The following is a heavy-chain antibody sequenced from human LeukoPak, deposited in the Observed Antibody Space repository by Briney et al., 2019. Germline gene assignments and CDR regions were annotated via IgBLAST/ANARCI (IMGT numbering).Heavy chain of an antibody. Sequence: GGSLRLSCAASGFTFSRFTMNWVRQAPGKGLEWVSSITSSSSYIYYADSVKGRFPISRASAKNPLYLQMNTLRPENTAGNYCTSDGHKGMVGGYYYMDVWGKGTTVTVSS. CDR3: TSDGHKGMVGGYYYMDV. CDR1: GFTFSRFT. V-gene: IGHV3-21*01. J-gene: IGHJ6*03. D-gene: IGHD3-10*01. CDR2: ITSSSSYI.